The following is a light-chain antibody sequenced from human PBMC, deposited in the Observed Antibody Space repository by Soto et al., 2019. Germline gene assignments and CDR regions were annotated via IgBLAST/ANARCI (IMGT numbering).Light chain of an antibody. CDR3: HHYNDWPPKQYT. CDR1: QSVSSN. V-gene: IGKV3-15*01. Sequence: EIVMTQSPATLSVSPGERATLSCRASQSVSSNLAWYQQKPGQTPRLLIYDASTRATGIPARFSGSGSGTEFTLTISSLQSEDFAVYYCHHYNDWPPKQYTFGQGTKLEIK. CDR2: DAS. J-gene: IGKJ2*01.